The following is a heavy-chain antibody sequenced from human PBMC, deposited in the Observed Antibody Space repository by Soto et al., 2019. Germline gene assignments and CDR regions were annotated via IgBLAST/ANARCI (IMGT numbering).Heavy chain of an antibody. D-gene: IGHD5-12*01. J-gene: IGHJ5*02. CDR2: ISSSSSTI. CDR1: GFTFSSYS. CDR3: AAEATILNWFDP. Sequence: GGSLRLSCAASGFTFSSYSMNWVRQAPGKGLEWVSYISSSSSTIYYADSVKGRFTISRDNAKNSLYLQMNSLRAEDTAVYYCAAEATILNWFDPWGQGTLVTVPS. V-gene: IGHV3-48*01.